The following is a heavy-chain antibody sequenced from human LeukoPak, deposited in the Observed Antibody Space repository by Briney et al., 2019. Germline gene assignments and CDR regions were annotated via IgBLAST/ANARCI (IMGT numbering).Heavy chain of an antibody. CDR1: GFTFSSYG. J-gene: IGHJ5*02. CDR2: IRYDGSNK. Sequence: GGSLRLSCAASGFTFSSYGMHWVRQAPGKGLEWVAFIRYDGSNKYYADSVKGRFTISRDNSKNTLYMQMNSLRAEDTAVYYCARVLGEAPGWLDPWGQGTLVTVSS. D-gene: IGHD3-16*01. V-gene: IGHV3-30*02. CDR3: ARVLGEAPGWLDP.